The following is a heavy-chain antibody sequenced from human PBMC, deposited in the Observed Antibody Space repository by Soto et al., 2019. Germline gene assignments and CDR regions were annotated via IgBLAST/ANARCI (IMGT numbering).Heavy chain of an antibody. Sequence: ASVKVSCKASGYTFTSYDINWVRQATGQGLEWMGWMNPNSGNTGYAQKFQGRVTMTRNTSISTAYMELSSLRSEDTAVYYCARMQNYDFWSGYWPHYYYYYGMDVWGQVTTVTVSS. CDR1: GYTFTSYD. J-gene: IGHJ6*02. V-gene: IGHV1-8*01. CDR2: MNPNSGNT. D-gene: IGHD3-3*01. CDR3: ARMQNYDFWSGYWPHYYYYYGMDV.